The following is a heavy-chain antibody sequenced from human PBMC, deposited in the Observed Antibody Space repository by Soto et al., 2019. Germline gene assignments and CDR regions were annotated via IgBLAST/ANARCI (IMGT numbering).Heavy chain of an antibody. D-gene: IGHD4-17*01. CDR3: ARDGTTVVTPDV. J-gene: IGHJ4*02. CDR1: GFTFSSYG. CDR2: IWYDGSNK. Sequence: GGSLRLSCAASGFTFSSYGMHWVRQAPGKGLEWVAVIWYDGSNKYYADSVKGRFTISRDNSKNTLYLQMNSLKAEDTAVYYCARDGTTVVTPDVWGQGTLVTVSS. V-gene: IGHV3-33*01.